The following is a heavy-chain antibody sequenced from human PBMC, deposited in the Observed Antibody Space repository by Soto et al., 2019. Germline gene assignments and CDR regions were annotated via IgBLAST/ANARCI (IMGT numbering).Heavy chain of an antibody. CDR3: ARERGNYMYFDY. Sequence: QVQLVQSGAEVKKPGASVKVSCKASGYSFTDYGFTWVRQAPGQGLEWMGWVNTYKGNTNYAQKFQGRVTMTTDTSTSTAYMELRGLRSDYTALYYCARERGNYMYFDYCGQGTLVTVSS. D-gene: IGHD1-7*01. J-gene: IGHJ4*02. V-gene: IGHV1-18*01. CDR1: GYSFTDYG. CDR2: VNTYKGNT.